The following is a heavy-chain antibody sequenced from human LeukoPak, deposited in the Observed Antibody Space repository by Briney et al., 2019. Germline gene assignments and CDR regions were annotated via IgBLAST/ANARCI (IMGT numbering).Heavy chain of an antibody. CDR2: ISDSSRTI. D-gene: IGHD6-19*01. Sequence: GGSLRLSCADSGFTFSDYYMTWIRQAPGKGLQWLSFISDSSRTIYYADSVKGRFTISRDNAKNSLYLQMSSLRAEDTAIYYCARSSLPGRSGRTEYFQHWGQGALVTVSS. CDR1: GFTFSDYY. J-gene: IGHJ1*01. CDR3: ARSSLPGRSGRTEYFQH. V-gene: IGHV3-11*01.